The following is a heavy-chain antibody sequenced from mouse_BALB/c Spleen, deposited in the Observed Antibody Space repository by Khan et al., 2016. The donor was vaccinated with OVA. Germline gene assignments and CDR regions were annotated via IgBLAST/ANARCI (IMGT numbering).Heavy chain of an antibody. D-gene: IGHD2-14*01. Sequence: VQLQESGAELARPGASVKMSCKASGYTFTSYTMHWVKQRPGQGLEWIGYINPSSGYTNYNQKFKDKATLTADKSSSTAYMQLSSLTSEDSAVYYCAREGAYYRNDGWCAYWGQGTLVTVSA. CDR1: GYTFTSYT. V-gene: IGHV1-4*01. CDR2: INPSSGYT. CDR3: AREGAYYRNDGWCAY. J-gene: IGHJ3*01.